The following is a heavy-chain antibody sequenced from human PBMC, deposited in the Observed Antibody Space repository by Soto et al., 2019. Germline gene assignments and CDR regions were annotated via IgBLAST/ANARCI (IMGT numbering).Heavy chain of an antibody. J-gene: IGHJ4*02. Sequence: QVQLQKWGAGLLKPSETLSLTCVVSGGSFSGYYWSWIRQPPGKGLEWIGEINHSGTTNYNPSLKSRVTISVDTFKKQFSLELSSVTAADTAMYYCARSVQLWTPFDYWGQGTLVTVSS. CDR1: GGSFSGYY. CDR3: ARSVQLWTPFDY. D-gene: IGHD1-1*01. V-gene: IGHV4-34*01. CDR2: INHSGTT.